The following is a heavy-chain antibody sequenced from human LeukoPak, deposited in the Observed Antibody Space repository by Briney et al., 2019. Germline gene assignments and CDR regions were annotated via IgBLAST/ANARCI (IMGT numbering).Heavy chain of an antibody. CDR2: IYYSGST. CDR1: GGSISSSSYY. D-gene: IGHD6-19*01. J-gene: IGHJ3*01. Sequence: PSETLSLTCTVSGGSISSSSYYWGWIRQPPGKGLEWIGSIYYSGSTYYNPSLKSRVTISVDTSKNQFSLQLNSVTPEDTAMYYCARETPQWLVHDAFDLWGQGTLVTVSS. V-gene: IGHV4-39*07. CDR3: ARETPQWLVHDAFDL.